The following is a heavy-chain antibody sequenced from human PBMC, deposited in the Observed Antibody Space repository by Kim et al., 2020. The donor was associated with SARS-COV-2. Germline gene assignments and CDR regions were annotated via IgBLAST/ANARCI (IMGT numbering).Heavy chain of an antibody. J-gene: IGHJ5*02. CDR3: ARDWGPYYDILTGSSHWFDP. V-gene: IGHV4-39*07. CDR1: GGSISSSSYY. Sequence: SETLSLTCTVSGGSISSSSYYWGWIRQPPGKGLEWIGSIYYSGSTYYNPSLKSRVTISVDTSKNQFSLKLSSVTAADTAVYYCARDWGPYYDILTGSSHWFDPWGQGTLVTVSS. D-gene: IGHD3-9*01. CDR2: IYYSGST.